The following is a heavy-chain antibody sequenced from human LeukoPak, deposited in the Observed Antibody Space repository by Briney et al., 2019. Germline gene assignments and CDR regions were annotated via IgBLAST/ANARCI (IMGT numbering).Heavy chain of an antibody. CDR2: ISSSSSYT. CDR1: GFTFSDYY. Sequence: GGSLRLSCAAPGFTFSDYYMSWIRQAPGKGLEWVSYISSSSSYTNYADSVKGRFTISRDNAKNSLYLQVNSLRAEDTAVYYCASYSTVTLFQHWGQGTLVTVSS. J-gene: IGHJ1*01. V-gene: IGHV3-11*06. CDR3: ASYSTVTLFQH. D-gene: IGHD4-17*01.